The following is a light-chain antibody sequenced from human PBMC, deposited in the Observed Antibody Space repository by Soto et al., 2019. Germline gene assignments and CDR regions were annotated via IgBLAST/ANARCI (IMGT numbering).Light chain of an antibody. Sequence: DIQMTQSPSTLSASVGDRVTITCRASQSISSWLAWYQQKPGKAPKLLIYDASSLESGVPSRFSGSGSGTEFTLTISSLQPDYFAAYYCQHYNCYPTWTFGQGTKVEIK. CDR1: QSISSW. J-gene: IGKJ1*01. CDR3: QHYNCYPTWT. V-gene: IGKV1-5*01. CDR2: DAS.